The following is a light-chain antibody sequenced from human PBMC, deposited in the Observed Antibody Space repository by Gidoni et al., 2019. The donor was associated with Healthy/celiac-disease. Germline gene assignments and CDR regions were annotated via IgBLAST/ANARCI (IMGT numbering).Light chain of an antibody. J-gene: IGLJ2*01. Sequence: QSALTQPPSASGSHGQSATISCTGTSSDVGGYNYVSWYQQHPGKAPKLMIYEVSKRPSGVPDRFSGAKSGNTASLTVSGLQAEDEADYYGSSYAGSNNWVFGGGTKLTVL. V-gene: IGLV2-8*01. CDR1: SSDVGGYNY. CDR2: EVS. CDR3: SSYAGSNNWV.